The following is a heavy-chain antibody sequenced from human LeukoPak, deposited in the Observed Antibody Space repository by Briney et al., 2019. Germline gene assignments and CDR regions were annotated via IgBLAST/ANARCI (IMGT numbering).Heavy chain of an antibody. Sequence: ASVKVSCKASGYTFTSYDINWVRQATGQGLEWMGWMNPNSGNTGYAQKFQGRVTMTRNTSISTAYMELSSLRSEDTAVYYYARGLSVSGPINNDYWGQGTLVTVSS. D-gene: IGHD3-3*01. J-gene: IGHJ4*02. CDR1: GYTFTSYD. V-gene: IGHV1-8*01. CDR2: MNPNSGNT. CDR3: ARGLSVSGPINNDY.